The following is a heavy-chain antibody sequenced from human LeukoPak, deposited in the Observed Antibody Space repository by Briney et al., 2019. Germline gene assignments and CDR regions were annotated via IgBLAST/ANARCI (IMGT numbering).Heavy chain of an antibody. V-gene: IGHV4-59*01. CDR1: SDSITPYY. D-gene: IGHD1-26*01. CDR2: ISYSGNI. J-gene: IGHJ5*02. Sequence: PSETLSLTCTVSSDSITPYYWSWIRQSPGKGLEWIGYISYSGNINYNPSLQSRVTISVDTSRNQFSLKLNSVTAADTAVYYCAREPPYSGWFDPWGQGTLVTVSS. CDR3: AREPPYSGWFDP.